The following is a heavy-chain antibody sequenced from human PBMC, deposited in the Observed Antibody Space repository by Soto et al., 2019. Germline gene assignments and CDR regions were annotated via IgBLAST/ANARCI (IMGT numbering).Heavy chain of an antibody. D-gene: IGHD4-17*01. CDR2: ISAYNGNT. CDR1: GYTFTSYG. Sequence: QVQLVQSGAEVKKPGASVKVSCKASGYTFTSYGFSWVRQAPGQGREWMGWISAYNGNTNYAQKLKGRVTLPTETSRSTAYMELRSLRSDDTAVYYCASGATVETGNYWGQGTLVTVSS. CDR3: ASGATVETGNY. V-gene: IGHV1-18*01. J-gene: IGHJ4*02.